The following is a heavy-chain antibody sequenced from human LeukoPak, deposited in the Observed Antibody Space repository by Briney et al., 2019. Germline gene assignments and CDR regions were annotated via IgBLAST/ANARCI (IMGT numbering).Heavy chain of an antibody. V-gene: IGHV4-30-4*01. D-gene: IGHD7-27*01. CDR1: GGSISSGDYY. CDR2: IYHSGGT. CDR3: ARGHWGLDS. J-gene: IGHJ5*01. Sequence: SETLSLTCTVSGGSISSGDYYWGWIRQPPGKALEWIAYIYHSGGTYYNPSLKSRINISVDTSKNQFSLNLSSVTAADTAVYYCARGHWGLDSWGQGTLVTVSS.